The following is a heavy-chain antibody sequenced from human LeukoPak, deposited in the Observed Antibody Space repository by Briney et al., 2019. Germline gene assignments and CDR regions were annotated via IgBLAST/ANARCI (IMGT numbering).Heavy chain of an antibody. J-gene: IGHJ6*02. CDR3: ARASSGLSDFWSGYYNYYYYGMDV. CDR2: INAGNGNT. CDR1: GYTFTSYA. Sequence: ASVKVSCKASGYTFTSYAMHWVRQAPGQRLEWMGWINAGNGNTKYSQKFQGRVTITRDISASTAYMELSSLRSEDTAVYYCARASSGLSDFWSGYYNYYYYGMDVWGQGTTVTVSS. D-gene: IGHD3-3*01. V-gene: IGHV1-3*01.